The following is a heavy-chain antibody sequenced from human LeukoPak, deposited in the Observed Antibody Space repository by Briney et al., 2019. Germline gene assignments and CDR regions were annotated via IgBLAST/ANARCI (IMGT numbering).Heavy chain of an antibody. CDR2: INHSGST. CDR3: ARGPTLMVYASRGGYNKRYNWFDP. D-gene: IGHD2-8*01. CDR1: GGSFSGYY. J-gene: IGHJ5*02. Sequence: PSETLSLTCAVYGGSFSGYYWSWIRQPPGKGLEWIGEINHSGSTNYNPSLKSRVTISVDTSKNQFSLKLSSVTAADTAVYYCARGPTLMVYASRGGYNKRYNWFDPWGQGTLVTVSS. V-gene: IGHV4-34*01.